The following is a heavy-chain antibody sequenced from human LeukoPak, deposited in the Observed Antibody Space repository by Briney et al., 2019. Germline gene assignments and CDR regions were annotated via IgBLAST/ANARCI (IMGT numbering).Heavy chain of an antibody. J-gene: IGHJ4*02. CDR1: GGSISSSSYY. V-gene: IGHV4-39*01. CDR3: ARLVPYYYDSSGYYPLDY. D-gene: IGHD3-22*01. CDR2: IYYSGST. Sequence: PETLSLTCTVSGGSISSSSYYWGWIRQPPGKGLEWIGSIYYSGSTYYNPSLKSRVTISVDTSKNQFSLKLSSVTAADTAVYYCARLVPYYYDSSGYYPLDYWGQGTLVTVSS.